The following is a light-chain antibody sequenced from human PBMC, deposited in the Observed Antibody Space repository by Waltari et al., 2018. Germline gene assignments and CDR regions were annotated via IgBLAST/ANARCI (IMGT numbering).Light chain of an antibody. V-gene: IGKV3-20*01. CDR2: GTF. J-gene: IGKJ4*01. CDR1: QTIRTTD. CDR3: QQYDNSPLT. Sequence: IVLTQSPGTLCLYPGEGGTLSCSTSQTIRTTDLAWYQQKPGQAPTLLIYGTFSRATGIPDRFTGSGSGTDFSLTISSLESEDFATYYCQQYDNSPLTFGGGTKVEIK.